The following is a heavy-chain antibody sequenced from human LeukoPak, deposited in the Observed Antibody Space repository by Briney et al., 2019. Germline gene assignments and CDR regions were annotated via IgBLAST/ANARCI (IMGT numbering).Heavy chain of an antibody. CDR2: IKSKVNNFAT. CDR1: GFTFSGST. D-gene: IGHD2-15*01. V-gene: IGHV3-73*01. J-gene: IGHJ5*02. Sequence: GGSLRLSCAASGFTFSGSTLHLVRQASGKGLEWVGRIKSKVNNFATAYAASVKGRFTISRDDSKNTAYLQMNSLKTEDTAVYYCTRRVLGCSGGSCYSGWFDPWGQGTLVTVSS. CDR3: TRRVLGCSGGSCYSGWFDP.